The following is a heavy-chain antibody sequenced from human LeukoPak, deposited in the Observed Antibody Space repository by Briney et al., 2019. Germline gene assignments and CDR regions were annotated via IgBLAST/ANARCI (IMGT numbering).Heavy chain of an antibody. CDR1: SGSIGTYY. V-gene: IGHV4-59*08. D-gene: IGHD1-26*01. J-gene: IGHJ4*02. Sequence: SETLSLTCSVSSGSIGTYYWAWIRQTPGKGLEWIGYISYSGSTKNNPSLTRRITISLDTSKNQFSLELRSMTAADTAMYYCARQAGSFTTFDFWGQGTLVTVSS. CDR3: ARQAGSFTTFDF. CDR2: ISYSGST.